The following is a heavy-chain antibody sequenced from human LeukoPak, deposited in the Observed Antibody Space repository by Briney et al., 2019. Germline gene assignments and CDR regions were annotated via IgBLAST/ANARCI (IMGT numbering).Heavy chain of an antibody. J-gene: IGHJ3*02. V-gene: IGHV4-34*01. CDR1: GGSFSGYY. D-gene: IGHD1-26*01. CDR2: INHSGST. CDR3: ARPLVGGDDAFDI. Sequence: SETLSLTCAVYGGSFSGYYWSWIRQPPGKGLEWIGEINHSGSTNYNPSLKSRVTISVDTSKNQFSLKLSSVTAADTAAYYCARPLVGGDDAFDIWGQGTMVTVSS.